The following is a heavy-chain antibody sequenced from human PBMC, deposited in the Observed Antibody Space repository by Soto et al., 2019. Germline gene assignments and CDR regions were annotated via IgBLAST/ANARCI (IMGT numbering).Heavy chain of an antibody. CDR1: GGIFSNFA. Sequence: SVKVSCKASGGIFSNFAITWVRQAPGQGLEWMGGIIPIFGTPSYAREFQGRVTITRDTSASTAYMELSSLRSEDTAVYYCARVSRSGWSHFAYWGQGTLVTVSS. V-gene: IGHV1-69*05. CDR2: IIPIFGTP. CDR3: ARVSRSGWSHFAY. D-gene: IGHD6-19*01. J-gene: IGHJ4*02.